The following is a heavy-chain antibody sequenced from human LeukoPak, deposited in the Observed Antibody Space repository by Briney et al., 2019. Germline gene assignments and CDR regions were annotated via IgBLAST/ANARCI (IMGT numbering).Heavy chain of an antibody. D-gene: IGHD6-13*01. CDR3: AKDGIAAADHYYYYMDV. Sequence: GGSLRLSCAASGFTVSFNYMSWVRQAPGKGLEWISVIYSGGSTYYADSVKGRFTISRDDSKNSLYLQMNSLRAEDTALYYCAKDGIAAADHYYYYMDVWGKGTTVTVSS. V-gene: IGHV3-53*05. CDR1: GFTVSFNY. CDR2: IYSGGST. J-gene: IGHJ6*03.